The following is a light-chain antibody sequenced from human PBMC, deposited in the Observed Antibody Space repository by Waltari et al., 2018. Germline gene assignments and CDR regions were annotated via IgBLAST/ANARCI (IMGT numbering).Light chain of an antibody. CDR2: WAS. Sequence: DIVMTQSPDSLAVSLGERATVNCKSSQTLFWSDNKRDYLAWYQQKPGQSPKLLLYWASSRESGVPERFSGGGSGTDFTLTISSLQPEDVAVYYCQQYYSTPYTCGQGTKVEAK. J-gene: IGKJ2*01. CDR3: QQYYSTPYT. V-gene: IGKV4-1*01. CDR1: QTLFWSDNKRDY.